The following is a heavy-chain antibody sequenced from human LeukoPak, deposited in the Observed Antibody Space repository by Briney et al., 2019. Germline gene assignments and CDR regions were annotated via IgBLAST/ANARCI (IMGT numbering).Heavy chain of an antibody. J-gene: IGHJ4*02. V-gene: IGHV3-23*01. Sequence: GGSLRLSCAASGFNFSSHSMNWVRQASGKGLEWVSSISGGGSDTFYADSVKGRFSISRDNSKNRVFLQMNSLRAEDTAIYYCARWFGEPPNFDYWGQGTLVTVSS. CDR1: GFNFSSHS. CDR3: ARWFGEPPNFDY. D-gene: IGHD3-10*01. CDR2: ISGGGSDT.